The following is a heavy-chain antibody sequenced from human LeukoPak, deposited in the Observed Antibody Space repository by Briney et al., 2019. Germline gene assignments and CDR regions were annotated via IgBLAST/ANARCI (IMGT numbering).Heavy chain of an antibody. V-gene: IGHV3-13*01. D-gene: IGHD2-2*01. J-gene: IGHJ6*03. CDR2: IGTAGDT. Sequence: GGSLRLSCAASGFTFSNYDMHWVRQGTGKRLEWVSAIGTAGDTSYPGSVKGRFTISRENAKNSLYLQMNSLRAGDTAVYYCAKAASWYYYYYYMDVWGKGTTVTISS. CDR1: GFTFSNYD. CDR3: AKAASWYYYYYYMDV.